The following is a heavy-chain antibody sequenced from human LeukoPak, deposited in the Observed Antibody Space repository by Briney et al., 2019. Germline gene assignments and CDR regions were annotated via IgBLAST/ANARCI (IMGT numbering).Heavy chain of an antibody. J-gene: IGHJ4*02. V-gene: IGHV3-7*03. CDR1: GFTFSNYW. CDR3: AKMSGDCTTTTCSNFDY. Sequence: GGSLRLSCAASGFTFSNYWMSWVRQAPGSGLEWVANIKQDGSEKYSVDSVKGRFTISRDNAKNSLYVQMNSLRADDTAVYYCAKMSGDCTTTTCSNFDYWGQGTLVTVSS. CDR2: IKQDGSEK. D-gene: IGHD2-2*01.